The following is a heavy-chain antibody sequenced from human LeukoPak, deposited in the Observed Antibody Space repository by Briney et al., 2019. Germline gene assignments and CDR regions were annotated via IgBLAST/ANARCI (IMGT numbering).Heavy chain of an antibody. V-gene: IGHV5-10-1*01. CDR1: GYRFASYW. Sequence: GESLRICCKGSGYRFASYWISWVRQMPGKGLEWMGRIDPSDSYTNYSPSFEGHVTISADKSISTAHLQWSSLKASDTAVYFCVRHEQWLVHEYWGQGTLVTVSS. J-gene: IGHJ4*02. CDR2: IDPSDSYT. D-gene: IGHD6-19*01. CDR3: VRHEQWLVHEY.